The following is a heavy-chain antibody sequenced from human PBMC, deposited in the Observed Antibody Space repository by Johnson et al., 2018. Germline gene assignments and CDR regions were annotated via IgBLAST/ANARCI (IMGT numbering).Heavy chain of an antibody. J-gene: IGHJ6*02. Sequence: EVQLVESGGCLVQXGGSLRLXCAASGFTFSSYWMHWVRQAPGKGLVWVSRINSDGSSTYYADSVKGRFIISRDISKNTLYLQMNSLRAEDTAVYYCASFNYGGYYYYYYGMDVWGQGTTVTVSS. CDR3: ASFNYGGYYYYYYGMDV. V-gene: IGHV3-74*02. D-gene: IGHD3-16*01. CDR1: GFTFSSYW. CDR2: INSDGSST.